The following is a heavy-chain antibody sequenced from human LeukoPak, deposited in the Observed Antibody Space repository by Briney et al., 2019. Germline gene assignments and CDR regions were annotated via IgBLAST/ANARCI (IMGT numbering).Heavy chain of an antibody. CDR3: ARVHGLTAAAGPRDY. Sequence: GGSLRLSCAASGFTVSSNYMSWVRQAPGKGLEWVSVIYSGGSTYYADSVKGRFTVSRDNSKNTLYLQMNSLRAEDTAVYYCARVHGLTAAAGPRDYWGQGTLVTVSS. CDR2: IYSGGST. V-gene: IGHV3-66*02. J-gene: IGHJ4*02. D-gene: IGHD6-13*01. CDR1: GFTVSSNY.